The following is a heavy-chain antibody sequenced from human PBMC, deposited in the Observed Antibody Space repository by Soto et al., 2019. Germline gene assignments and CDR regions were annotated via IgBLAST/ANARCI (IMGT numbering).Heavy chain of an antibody. CDR1: GFTFSSYG. D-gene: IGHD6-13*01. Sequence: QVQLVESGGGVVQPGRSLRLSCAASGFTFSSYGMHWVRQAPGKGLEWVAVISYDGSNKYYADSVKGRFTISRDNSKNTLYLQMNSLRAEDTAVYYCAREGYTSSSDYWGQGTLVTVSS. CDR3: AREGYTSSSDY. V-gene: IGHV3-30*03. J-gene: IGHJ4*02. CDR2: ISYDGSNK.